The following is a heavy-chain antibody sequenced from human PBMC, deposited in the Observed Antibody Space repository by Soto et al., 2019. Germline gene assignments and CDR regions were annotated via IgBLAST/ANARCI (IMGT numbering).Heavy chain of an antibody. J-gene: IGHJ4*02. V-gene: IGHV4-30-4*01. CDR1: GDSMSRGDYY. CDR3: ARDPARGGGSYLGYFDY. Sequence: PSETLSLTCTVSGDSMSRGDYYWSWIRLPPGKGLEWIGFVYHTGSTYYSPSLKGRVDISVDTSKNQFSLKLNSVTAADTAVYYCARDPARGGGSYLGYFDYWGQGTPVTVSS. CDR2: VYHTGST. D-gene: IGHD1-26*01.